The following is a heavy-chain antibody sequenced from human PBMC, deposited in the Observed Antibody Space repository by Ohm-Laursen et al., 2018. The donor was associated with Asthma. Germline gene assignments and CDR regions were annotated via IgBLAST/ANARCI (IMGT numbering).Heavy chain of an antibody. CDR3: ALTYYGSGSYFGSLDY. V-gene: IGHV1-3*01. Sequence: SVKVSCKASGYTFTSYAMHWVRQAPGQRLEWMGWINAGNGNTKYSQKFQGRVTITRDTSASTAYMELSSLRSEDTAVYYCALTYYGSGSYFGSLDYWGQGTLVTVAS. D-gene: IGHD3-10*01. CDR1: GYTFTSYA. J-gene: IGHJ4*02. CDR2: INAGNGNT.